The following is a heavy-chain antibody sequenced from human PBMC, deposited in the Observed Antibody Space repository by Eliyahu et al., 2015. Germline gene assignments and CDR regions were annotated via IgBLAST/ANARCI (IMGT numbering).Heavy chain of an antibody. Sequence: QVYLVESGGGLVKPGGSLXLSCAASGFIFSDYYMGWIRQAPGKGLEWLSYISSRSEYTKDVESVRGRFTISRDNAKNSLYLQMSNLRAEDTAVYYCASWDTPMATWYFQHWGQGTLVTVSS. CDR3: ASWDTPMATWYFQH. CDR1: GFIFSDYY. D-gene: IGHD5-18*01. CDR2: ISSRSEYT. V-gene: IGHV3-11*06. J-gene: IGHJ1*01.